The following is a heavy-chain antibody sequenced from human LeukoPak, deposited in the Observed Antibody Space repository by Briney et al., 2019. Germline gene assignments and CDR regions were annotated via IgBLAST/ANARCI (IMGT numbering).Heavy chain of an antibody. J-gene: IGHJ4*02. CDR3: AKDLEPFEYSSSFDY. CDR2: ISGSGGST. Sequence: GGSLRLSCAASGFTFSSYAMSWVCQAPGKGLEWVSAISGSGGSTYYADSVKGRFTISRDNSKNTLYLQMNSLRAEDTAVYYCAKDLEPFEYSSSFDYWGQGTLVTVSS. V-gene: IGHV3-23*01. D-gene: IGHD6-6*01. CDR1: GFTFSSYA.